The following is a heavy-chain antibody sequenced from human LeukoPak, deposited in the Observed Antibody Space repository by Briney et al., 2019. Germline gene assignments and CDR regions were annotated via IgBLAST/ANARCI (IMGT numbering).Heavy chain of an antibody. CDR2: IYYSGTT. CDR3: ARVGCTSTSCPGWIDP. V-gene: IGHV4-59*01. Sequence: PSETLSLTCTVSGGSISSYYWSWIRQPPGKGLDWIGYIYYSGTTNYNPSLKSRVTISLDTSKKQLSLKLSSVTAADTAVYYCARVGCTSTSCPGWIDPWGQGTLVTVSS. D-gene: IGHD2-2*01. J-gene: IGHJ5*02. CDR1: GGSISSYY.